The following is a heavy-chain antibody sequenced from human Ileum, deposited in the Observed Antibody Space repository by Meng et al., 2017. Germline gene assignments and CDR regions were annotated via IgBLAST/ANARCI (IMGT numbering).Heavy chain of an antibody. D-gene: IGHD6-19*01. V-gene: IGHV3-30*01. J-gene: IGHJ4*01. CDR3: ARLSSFSSGWYNGLAC. Sequence: GESLKISCAASGFIFSRFVMHWVRQAPGKGLEWVAVISYDGSEKNYADSVKGRFTISRDNSMNTLYLQMNSLRTEDTALYYCARLSSFSSGWYNGLACWGQG. CDR2: ISYDGSEK. CDR1: GFIFSRFV.